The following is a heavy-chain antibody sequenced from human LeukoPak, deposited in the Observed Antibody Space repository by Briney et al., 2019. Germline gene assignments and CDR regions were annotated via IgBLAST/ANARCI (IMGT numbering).Heavy chain of an antibody. CDR1: GGSISSYY. V-gene: IGHV4-59*01. CDR3: ARDLQRHDAFDI. CDR2: IYYSGST. Sequence: SETLSLTCTVSGGSISSYYWSWIRQPPGKGLEWIGYIYYSGSTNYNPSLKSRVTISVDTAKNQFSLKLTSVIAADTVVYYCARDLQRHDAFDIWGQGTMVTVSS. J-gene: IGHJ3*02.